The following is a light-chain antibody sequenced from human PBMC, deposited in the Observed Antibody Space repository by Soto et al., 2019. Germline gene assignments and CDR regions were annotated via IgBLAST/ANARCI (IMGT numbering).Light chain of an antibody. J-gene: IGLJ1*01. CDR2: LNSDGSH. V-gene: IGLV4-69*01. Sequence: QPVLTQSPSASASLGASVKLTCTLSSGHSSYAIAWHQQQPEKGPRYLMKLNSDGSHSKGDGIPDRFSGSSSEAERYLTISSLKSEDEADYYCQTWGTGIQVFGTGTKLTVL. CDR1: SGHSSYA. CDR3: QTWGTGIQV.